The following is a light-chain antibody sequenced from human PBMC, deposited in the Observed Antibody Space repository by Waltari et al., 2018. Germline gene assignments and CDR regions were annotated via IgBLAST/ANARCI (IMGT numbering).Light chain of an antibody. Sequence: DIQMTQSPSSLSASIGDRVTITCRASQAISTYLSWFQQRPGEAPRLLIYAASILQTWVPLRFSGSGSGTDFTLTIINVQPEDFATYFCQQSYSFLYTFGQGTKLDI. CDR2: AAS. J-gene: IGKJ2*01. V-gene: IGKV1-39*01. CDR3: QQSYSFLYT. CDR1: QAISTY.